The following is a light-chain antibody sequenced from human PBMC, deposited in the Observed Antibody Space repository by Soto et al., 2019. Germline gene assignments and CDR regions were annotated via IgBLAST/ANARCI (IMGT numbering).Light chain of an antibody. CDR2: DND. Sequence: QSVLTQPPSVSAAPGQTVTISCSGGGSNIGSNFVSWYQQVPGTAPKLLLYDNDKRPSGIPVRFSGSKSGTSATLGITGLQTAGEADYYCGTWESYLSVGVFGGGTKLTVL. CDR1: GSNIGSNF. J-gene: IGLJ2*01. CDR3: GTWESYLSVGV. V-gene: IGLV1-51*01.